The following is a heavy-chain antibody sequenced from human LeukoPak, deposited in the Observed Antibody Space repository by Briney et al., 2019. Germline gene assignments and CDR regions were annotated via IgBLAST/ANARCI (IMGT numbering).Heavy chain of an antibody. CDR1: GFTFSSYW. V-gene: IGHV3-74*01. CDR2: INSDGSST. Sequence: GGSLRLSCAASGFTFSSYWMHWVRQASGKGLVWVSRINSDGSSTNYADSEKGRFTISRDNAKNTLYLQMNSLRADDTAVYYCARQIGDYEDYWGQGTLVTVSS. CDR3: ARQIGDYEDY. D-gene: IGHD4-17*01. J-gene: IGHJ4*02.